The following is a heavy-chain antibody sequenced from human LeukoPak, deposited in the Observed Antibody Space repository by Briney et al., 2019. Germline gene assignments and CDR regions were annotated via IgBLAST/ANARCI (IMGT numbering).Heavy chain of an antibody. D-gene: IGHD2-2*01. J-gene: IGHJ4*02. CDR2: ISGGGGST. CDR1: GFTFSSYA. Sequence: GGSLRLSCAASGFTFSSYAMSWVRQAPGKGLEWVSAISGGGGSTYYADSVKGRFTISRDNSKNTLYLQMNSLRAEDTAVYYCAKDRVVVVRLLWYWGQGTLVTVSS. CDR3: AKDRVVVVRLLWY. V-gene: IGHV3-23*01.